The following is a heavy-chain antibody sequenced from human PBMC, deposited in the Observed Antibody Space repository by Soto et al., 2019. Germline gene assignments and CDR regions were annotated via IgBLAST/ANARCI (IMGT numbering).Heavy chain of an antibody. Sequence: PSETLSLTCTVSGGSISSYYWSWIRQPPGKGLEWIGYINYSGSTNYNPSLKSRVTISVDTSKNQFSLKLSSVTAADTAVYYCARGLASGYCSSTSCYEYYFDYWGQGTLVTVS. CDR2: INYSGST. CDR3: ARGLASGYCSSTSCYEYYFDY. J-gene: IGHJ4*02. CDR1: GGSISSYY. D-gene: IGHD2-2*01. V-gene: IGHV4-59*12.